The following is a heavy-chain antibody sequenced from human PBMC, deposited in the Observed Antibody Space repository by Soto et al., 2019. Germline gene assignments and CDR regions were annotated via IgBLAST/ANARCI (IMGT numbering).Heavy chain of an antibody. CDR1: GFSFRDYS. D-gene: IGHD2-15*01. Sequence: EVQLVESGGVVVQPGGSLRLSCAASGFSFRDYSMTWVRQAPGRGLEWVSTLTPAGTTFYADSVKGRFTISRDNYRNTLSLQMYNLRAEDTARYYCAKRATTVPTPGNYFDYWGQGTLVTVSS. CDR3: AKRATTVPTPGNYFDY. CDR2: LTPAGTT. J-gene: IGHJ4*02. V-gene: IGHV3-23*04.